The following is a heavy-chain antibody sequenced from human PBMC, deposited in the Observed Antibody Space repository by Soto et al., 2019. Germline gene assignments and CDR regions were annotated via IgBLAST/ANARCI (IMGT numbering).Heavy chain of an antibody. J-gene: IGHJ5*02. CDR2: INANSGNT. D-gene: IGHD3-3*01. Sequence: ASVKVSCKASGYTFTSYGISWVRQAPGQGLEWMGWINANSGNTSYAQKLQGRVTMTTNTSISTAYMELSSLRSEDTAVYYCARGQGRIFGVVITHNWFDPWGQGTLVTVSS. V-gene: IGHV1-8*02. CDR3: ARGQGRIFGVVITHNWFDP. CDR1: GYTFTSYG.